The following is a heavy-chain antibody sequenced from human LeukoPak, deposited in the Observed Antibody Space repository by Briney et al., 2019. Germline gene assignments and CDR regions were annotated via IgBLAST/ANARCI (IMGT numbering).Heavy chain of an antibody. CDR2: ISSSSTYI. Sequence: GGSLRLSCAASGFTLSSYSMNWVRQAPGKGLEWVSSISSSSTYIYYADSVKGRFTISRDNAKNSLYLQMNSLRAEDTAVYYCARDYGDVPYYYMDVWGKGTTVTVSS. V-gene: IGHV3-21*01. D-gene: IGHD4-17*01. CDR3: ARDYGDVPYYYMDV. CDR1: GFTLSSYS. J-gene: IGHJ6*03.